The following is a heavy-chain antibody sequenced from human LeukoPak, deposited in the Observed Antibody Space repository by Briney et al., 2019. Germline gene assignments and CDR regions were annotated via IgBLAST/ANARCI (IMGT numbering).Heavy chain of an antibody. Sequence: GRSLRLSCAASGFTFSSYGMHWVRQAPGKGLEWVAVISYDGSNKYYADSVKGRFTISRDNSKNTLYLQMNSLRAEDTAVYYCAKAGYSSGWYGGYFGYWGQGTLVTVSS. D-gene: IGHD6-19*01. J-gene: IGHJ4*02. CDR1: GFTFSSYG. CDR2: ISYDGSNK. V-gene: IGHV3-30*18. CDR3: AKAGYSSGWYGGYFGY.